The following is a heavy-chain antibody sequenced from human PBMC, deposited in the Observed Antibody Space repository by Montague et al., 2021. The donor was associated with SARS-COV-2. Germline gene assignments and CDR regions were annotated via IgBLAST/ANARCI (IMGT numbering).Heavy chain of an antibody. V-gene: IGHV4-34*01. CDR3: SRFLRRVVPAVTWYWETNYYTYYMDV. J-gene: IGHJ6*03. D-gene: IGHD2-2*01. Sequence: SETLSLTCAVYGGSFSAYYWCWIRQPPGKGLEWIGESNHSGSTNYNPSLKSRVTISVDTSKNQFSLKLSSVTAADTAVYYCSRFLRRVVPAVTWYWETNYYTYYMDVWGQGTTVTVSS. CDR2: SNHSGST. CDR1: GGSFSAYY.